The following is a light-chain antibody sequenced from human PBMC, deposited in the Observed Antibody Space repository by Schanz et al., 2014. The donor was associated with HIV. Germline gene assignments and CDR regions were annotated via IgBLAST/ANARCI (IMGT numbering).Light chain of an antibody. Sequence: DIQVTQSPSTLSASVGDRVTITCRASQSISSWLAWYQHKPGKAPKLLIYKSSGLEGGVPSRFSGSGSGTEFTLTINSLQPDDFATYYCQQYDNYSPTFGQGTKVEI. V-gene: IGKV1-5*03. CDR2: KSS. CDR3: QQYDNYSPT. CDR1: QSISSW. J-gene: IGKJ1*01.